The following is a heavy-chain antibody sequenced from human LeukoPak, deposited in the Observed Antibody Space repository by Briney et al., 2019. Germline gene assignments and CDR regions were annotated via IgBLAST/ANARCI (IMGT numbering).Heavy chain of an antibody. CDR2: IYYSGST. V-gene: IGHV4-59*12. J-gene: IGHJ4*02. CDR3: ARGTYYDYVWGSYRYLVFDY. CDR1: GGSISSYY. D-gene: IGHD3-16*02. Sequence: SETLSLTCTVSGGSISSYYWSWIRQPPGKGLEWIGYIYYSGSTNYNPSLKSRVTISVDTSKNQFSLKLSSVTAADTAVYYCARGTYYDYVWGSYRYLVFDYWGQGTLVTVSS.